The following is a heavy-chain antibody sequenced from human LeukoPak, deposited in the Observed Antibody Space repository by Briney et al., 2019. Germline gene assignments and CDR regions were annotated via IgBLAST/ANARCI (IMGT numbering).Heavy chain of an antibody. CDR3: ARVNILTGYYRYYFDY. CDR2: INTGNGNT. CDR1: GYTFTSYA. J-gene: IGHJ4*02. Sequence: ASVKVSCKAYGYTFTSYAMHWVRQAPGQRLGWVGWINTGNGNTKYSQKFQGRVTITRDTSASTAYMELSSLRSEDTAVYYCARVNILTGYYRYYFDYWGQGTLVTVSS. D-gene: IGHD3-9*01. V-gene: IGHV1-3*04.